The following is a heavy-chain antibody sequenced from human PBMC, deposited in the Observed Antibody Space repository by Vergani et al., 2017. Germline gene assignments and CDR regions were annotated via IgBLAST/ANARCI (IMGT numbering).Heavy chain of an antibody. D-gene: IGHD4-17*01. CDR2: IIPILGIA. CDR1: GYTFTGYY. CDR3: ASTYTTVTIGWFDP. V-gene: IGHV1-69*09. J-gene: IGHJ5*02. Sequence: QVQLVQSGAEVKKPGASVKVSCKASGYTFTGYYMHWVRQAPGQGLEWMGRIIPILGIANYAQKFQGRVTITADKATSTAYMELSSLRSEDTAVYYCASTYTTVTIGWFDPWGQGTLVTVSS.